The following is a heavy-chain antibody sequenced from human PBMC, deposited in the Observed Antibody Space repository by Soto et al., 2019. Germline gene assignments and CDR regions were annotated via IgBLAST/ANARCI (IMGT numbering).Heavy chain of an antibody. CDR3: ARMSGWMTTVTTSGFDY. Sequence: SETLSLTCTVSGGSISSYYWSWIRQPPGKGLEWIGYIYYSGSTNYNPSLKSRVTISVDTSKNQFSLKLSSVTAADTAVYYCARMSGWMTTVTTSGFDYWGQGTLVTVSS. CDR1: GGSISSYY. V-gene: IGHV4-59*01. CDR2: IYYSGST. J-gene: IGHJ4*02. D-gene: IGHD4-17*01.